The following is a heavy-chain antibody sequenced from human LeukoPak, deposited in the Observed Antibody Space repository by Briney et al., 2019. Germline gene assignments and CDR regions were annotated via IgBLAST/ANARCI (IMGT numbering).Heavy chain of an antibody. V-gene: IGHV3-21*01. Sequence: GGSLRLSCAASGFTFSSYSMNWVRQAPGKGLEWVSSISGSSSYINYADSVKGRFTISRDNAQNSLFLQLNSLRAEDPAVYYCARDPYSSGWYKDAFDIWGQGTMVTVSS. J-gene: IGHJ3*02. CDR1: GFTFSSYS. CDR2: ISGSSSYI. CDR3: ARDPYSSGWYKDAFDI. D-gene: IGHD6-19*01.